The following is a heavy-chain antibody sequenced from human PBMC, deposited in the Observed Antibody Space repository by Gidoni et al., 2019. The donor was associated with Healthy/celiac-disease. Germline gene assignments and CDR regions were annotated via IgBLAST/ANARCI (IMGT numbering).Heavy chain of an antibody. J-gene: IGHJ4*02. V-gene: IGHV4-34*01. Sequence: QVQLQQWGAGLVKPSETLSLTCAVYGGSFRCYSWSWICQPPGKGLEWIGEINHSGSTNYNPSLKSLVTISVDTSKNQFSLKLSSVTAADTAVYYCARATYHYLWFGELLGAGFDYWGQGTLVTVSS. CDR2: INHSGST. D-gene: IGHD3-10*01. CDR3: ARATYHYLWFGELLGAGFDY. CDR1: GGSFRCYS.